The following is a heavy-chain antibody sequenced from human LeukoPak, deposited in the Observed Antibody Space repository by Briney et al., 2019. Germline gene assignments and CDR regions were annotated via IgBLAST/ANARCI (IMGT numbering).Heavy chain of an antibody. CDR3: ARDFRDYRDYVAYFDS. CDR1: GLXFSDYR. Sequence: GGSLRLSCAVSGLXFSDYRIIWVRRAPEKRLEWVAVTAGADDVIQYADSVKGRFTISRDNSRNTLYLQMNSLKVEYTAVYYCARDFRDYRDYVAYFDSWGQGTLVTVSS. V-gene: IGHV3-23*01. J-gene: IGHJ4*02. CDR2: TAGADDVI. D-gene: IGHD4-17*01.